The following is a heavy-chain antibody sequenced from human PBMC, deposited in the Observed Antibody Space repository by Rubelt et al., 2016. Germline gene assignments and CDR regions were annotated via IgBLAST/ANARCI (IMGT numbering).Heavy chain of an antibody. J-gene: IGHJ6*02. V-gene: IGHV1-69*01. CDR3: AREEGLTIFGHYGMDV. CDR1: GGTFSSYA. Sequence: QVQLVQSGAEVKKPGSSVKVSCKASGGTFSSYAISWVRQAPGQGLEWMGGIIPIFGTANYAQKFQVMGTITAEEATSTAYMELSSLRSEDTAVYYCAREEGLTIFGHYGMDVWGQGTTVTVSS. D-gene: IGHD3-3*01. CDR2: IIPIFGTA.